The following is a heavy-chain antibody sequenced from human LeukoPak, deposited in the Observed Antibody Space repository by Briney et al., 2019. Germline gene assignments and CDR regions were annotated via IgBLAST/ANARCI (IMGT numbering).Heavy chain of an antibody. CDR2: TKSKTDGGTT. CDR1: GFTFSNAW. V-gene: IGHV3-15*01. J-gene: IGHJ4*02. Sequence: GGSLRLSCAASGFTFSNAWMRWVRQAPGKGLEWFGRTKSKTDGGTTDYAAPVKGRFTISRDDSKNTLYLQMNSLKTEDTAVYYCTTVYRGDVVDYWGQGTLVTVSS. D-gene: IGHD3-10*01. CDR3: TTVYRGDVVDY.